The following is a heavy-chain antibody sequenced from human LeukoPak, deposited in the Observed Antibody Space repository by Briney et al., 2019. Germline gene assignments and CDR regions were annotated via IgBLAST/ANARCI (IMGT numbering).Heavy chain of an antibody. Sequence: GGSLRLSCTASGFTFNNYWMHWVRQAPGKGPVWVSRINTDGSSTSYADSVKGRFTISRDNAKNTLYLQMNSLRAEDTAVYYCAKPGTKYYYYGMDVWSQGTTVTVSS. J-gene: IGHJ6*02. CDR3: AKPGTKYYYYGMDV. V-gene: IGHV3-74*01. CDR1: GFTFNNYW. D-gene: IGHD1-1*01. CDR2: INTDGSST.